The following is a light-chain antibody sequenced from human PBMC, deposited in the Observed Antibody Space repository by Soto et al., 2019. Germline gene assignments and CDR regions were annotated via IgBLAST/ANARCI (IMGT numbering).Light chain of an antibody. Sequence: EIVLTQSPATLSLSPGERATLSCGASQSVSSSYLAWYQQKPGLAPRLLIYDASSRATVIPDRFSGSGSGTDFTLTISRLEPEDFAVYYCQQYGSSPTWTFGQGTKVEIK. CDR3: QQYGSSPTWT. J-gene: IGKJ1*01. CDR1: QSVSSSY. CDR2: DAS. V-gene: IGKV3D-20*01.